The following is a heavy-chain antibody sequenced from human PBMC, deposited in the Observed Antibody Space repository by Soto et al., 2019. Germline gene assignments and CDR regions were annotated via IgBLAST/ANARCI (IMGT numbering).Heavy chain of an antibody. CDR2: IYNSGTT. CDR3: ARDPAP. CDR1: GGSITRGGYY. Sequence: QVQLQESGPGLVKPSETLSLTCTVSGGSITRGGYYWSWIRQHPGKGLEWIGYIYNSGTTYYNPSLKSRLTISVDTSKNQFSLKLTSVTAADTAVYSCARDPAPWGQGTLVTVSS. J-gene: IGHJ5*02. V-gene: IGHV4-31*03.